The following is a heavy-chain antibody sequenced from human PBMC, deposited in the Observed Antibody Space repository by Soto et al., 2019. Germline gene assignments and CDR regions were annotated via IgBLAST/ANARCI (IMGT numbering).Heavy chain of an antibody. CDR1: GGSISSYY. CDR2: IYYSGST. Sequence: SETLSLTCTVSGGSISSYYWSWIRQPPGKGLEWIGSIYYSGSTYYNPSLKSRVTISVDTSKNQFSLKLSSVTAADTAVYYCARHTGTTDYYYYGMDVWGQGTTVTVSS. V-gene: IGHV4-39*01. D-gene: IGHD1-7*01. J-gene: IGHJ6*02. CDR3: ARHTGTTDYYYYGMDV.